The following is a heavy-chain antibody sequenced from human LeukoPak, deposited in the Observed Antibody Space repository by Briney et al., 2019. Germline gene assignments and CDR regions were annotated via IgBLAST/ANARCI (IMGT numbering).Heavy chain of an antibody. CDR2: TYYRSTWYN. CDR1: GDSVSSNSVT. J-gene: IGHJ5*02. CDR3: ARRLTQYDCFDP. Sequence: SQTLSLTCAISGDSVSSNSVTWNWIRHSPSRGHERLGRTYYRSTWYNDYAVSVRGRITVNPDTSKNQFSLLLNSVTPEDTAVYYCARRLTQYDCFDPWGQGILVTVSS. V-gene: IGHV6-1*01. D-gene: IGHD2-2*01.